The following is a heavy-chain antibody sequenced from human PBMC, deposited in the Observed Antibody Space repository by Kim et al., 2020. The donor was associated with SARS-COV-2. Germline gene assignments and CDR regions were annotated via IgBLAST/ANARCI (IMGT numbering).Heavy chain of an antibody. D-gene: IGHD5-12*01. J-gene: IGHJ6*02. CDR2: IDPSDSYT. CDR1: GYSFTSYW. Sequence: GESLKISCKGSGYSFTSYWISWVRQMPGKGLEWMGRIDPSDSYTNYSPSFQGHVTISADKSISTAYLQWSSLKASDTAMYYCARQGGGYDPSYWYYGMDVWGQGTTVTVSS. V-gene: IGHV5-10-1*01. CDR3: ARQGGGYDPSYWYYGMDV.